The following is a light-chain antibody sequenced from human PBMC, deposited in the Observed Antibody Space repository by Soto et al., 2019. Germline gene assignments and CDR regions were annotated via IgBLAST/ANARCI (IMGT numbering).Light chain of an antibody. CDR1: QSVSSN. CDR2: GAA. J-gene: IGKJ5*01. CDR3: QQYNNWPPIT. Sequence: EIVMTQSPATLSVSPGERATLSCRASQSVSSNFAWYQQKPGQAPRLLIYGAATRATGIPARFSGSRSGTEFTLNISSLQSEDFAVYYCQQYNNWPPITFGQGTRLEIK. V-gene: IGKV3-15*01.